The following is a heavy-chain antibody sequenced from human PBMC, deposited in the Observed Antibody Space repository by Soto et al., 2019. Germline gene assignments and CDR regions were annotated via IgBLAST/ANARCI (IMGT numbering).Heavy chain of an antibody. Sequence: DSVQVSCKVSGYTLTELSMHWVRQAPGKGLEWMGGFDPEDGETIYAQKFQGRVTMTEDTSTDTAYMELSSLRSEDTAVYYCATGRHDYSNRNPHYYYPYGMEVWDQAPTVTVAS. CDR2: FDPEDGET. J-gene: IGHJ6*02. CDR1: GYTLTELS. D-gene: IGHD4-4*01. V-gene: IGHV1-24*01. CDR3: ATGRHDYSNRNPHYYYPYGMEV.